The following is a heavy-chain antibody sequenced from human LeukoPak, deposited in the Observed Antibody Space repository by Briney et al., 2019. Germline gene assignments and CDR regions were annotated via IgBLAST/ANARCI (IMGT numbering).Heavy chain of an antibody. Sequence: GGSLRLSCAAAGLTFRLYGMHWARQAPGKGLEWVAVIWSDGTNTYYAAFVRGRFTISRDDSDKTVYLQMNMLRPEETGVYYCARDAQRGFDYSNSFRYWGQGTPVAVST. CDR2: IWSDGTNT. V-gene: IGHV3-33*01. J-gene: IGHJ4*02. CDR3: ARDAQRGFDYSNSFRY. D-gene: IGHD4-11*01. CDR1: GLTFRLYG.